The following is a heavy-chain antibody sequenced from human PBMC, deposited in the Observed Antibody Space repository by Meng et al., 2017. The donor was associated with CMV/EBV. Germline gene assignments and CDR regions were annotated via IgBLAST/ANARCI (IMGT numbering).Heavy chain of an antibody. CDR1: GFSLSTSGMC. J-gene: IGHJ4*02. CDR2: IDWDDDK. CDR3: ARVQFSDIYYYFDY. D-gene: IGHD2-21*01. V-gene: IGHV2-70*20. Sequence: SGPTLVKPTQTLTLTCTFSGFSLSTSGMCVSWVRQAPGKALEWLAFIDWDDDKYYSKSLKTRLTISKDTSKNQVVLTMTNMDPVDTATYYCARVQFSDIYYYFDYWGQGTLVTVSS.